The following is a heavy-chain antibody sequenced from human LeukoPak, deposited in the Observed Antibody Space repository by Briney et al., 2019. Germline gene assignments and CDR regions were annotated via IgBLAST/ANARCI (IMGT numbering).Heavy chain of an antibody. V-gene: IGHV3-23*01. J-gene: IGHJ4*02. CDR3: ARDPAYDSSGYSPFDY. D-gene: IGHD3-22*01. CDR2: IRDSAYRT. Sequence: GGSLRLSCAASRFTFSNYAMSWVRQAPGKGLEWVSSIRDSAYRTYYADSVKGRFTISRDNSKNTLYLQMNSLRAEDTAVYYCARDPAYDSSGYSPFDYWGQGTLVTVSS. CDR1: RFTFSNYA.